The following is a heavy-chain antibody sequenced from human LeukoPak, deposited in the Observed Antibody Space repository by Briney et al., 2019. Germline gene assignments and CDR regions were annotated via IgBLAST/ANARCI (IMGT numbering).Heavy chain of an antibody. V-gene: IGHV1-2*02. Sequence: ASVKVSCKASGYTFTGYYMRWVRQAPGQGLEWMGWINPNSGGTNYAQKFQGRVTMTRDTSISTAYMELSRLRSDDTAVYYCARDLSRYRAKEYFDYWGQGTLVTVSS. CDR3: ARDLSRYRAKEYFDY. D-gene: IGHD5-12*01. CDR1: GYTFTGYY. CDR2: INPNSGGT. J-gene: IGHJ4*02.